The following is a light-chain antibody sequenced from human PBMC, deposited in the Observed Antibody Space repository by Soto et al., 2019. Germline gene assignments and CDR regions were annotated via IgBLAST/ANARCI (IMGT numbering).Light chain of an antibody. Sequence: QSVLTQSPSVSGAPGQRVTISCTGSSSNTGAGYDVHWYQQLPGTAPKLLIYGNSNRPSGVPDRFSGSKSGTSASLAITGLQAEDEGDYYCQSYDSRLSGVVFGGGTQLTVL. CDR1: SSNTGAGYD. CDR3: QSYDSRLSGVV. J-gene: IGLJ2*01. CDR2: GNS. V-gene: IGLV1-40*01.